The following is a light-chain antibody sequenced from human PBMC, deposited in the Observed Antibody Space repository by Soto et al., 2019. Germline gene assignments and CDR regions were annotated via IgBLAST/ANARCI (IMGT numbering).Light chain of an antibody. CDR3: QTWGTGIHV. CDR2: LNSDGSH. V-gene: IGLV4-69*01. CDR1: SGHSSYA. Sequence: QSVLTQSPSASASLGASVKLTCTLSSGHSSYAIAWHLQQPERGPRYLMKLNSDGSHSKGDGIPDRFSGSSSGAERYLTISSLQSEDEADYYCQTWGTGIHVFGGGTQLTVL. J-gene: IGLJ2*01.